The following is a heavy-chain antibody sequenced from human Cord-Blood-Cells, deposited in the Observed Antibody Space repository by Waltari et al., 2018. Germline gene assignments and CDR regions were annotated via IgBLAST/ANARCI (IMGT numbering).Heavy chain of an antibody. J-gene: IGHJ4*02. CDR3: ARKGQLVPYYFDY. Sequence: QVQLQQWGAGLLKPSETLSLTCAVCGGSFSGYYWSWIRQPPGKGLGWIGEINHSGSTNYNPSLKSRVTISVDTSKNQFSLKLSSVTAADTAVYYCARKGQLVPYYFDYWGQGTLVTVSS. V-gene: IGHV4-34*01. D-gene: IGHD6-6*01. CDR1: GGSFSGYY. CDR2: INHSGST.